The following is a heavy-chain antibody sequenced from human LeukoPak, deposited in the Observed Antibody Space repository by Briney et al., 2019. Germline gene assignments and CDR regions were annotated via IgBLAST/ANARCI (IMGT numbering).Heavy chain of an antibody. D-gene: IGHD4-17*01. V-gene: IGHV4-4*02. CDR3: AREGGTVTTEGADAFDI. Sequence: SETLSLTCAVSGGSISSSNWWSWVRQPPGKGLEWIGEIYHSGSTNYNPSLKSRVTISVDKSKNQFSLKLSSVTAADTAVYYCAREGGTVTTEGADAFDIRGQGTMVTVSS. CDR1: GGSISSSNW. J-gene: IGHJ3*02. CDR2: IYHSGST.